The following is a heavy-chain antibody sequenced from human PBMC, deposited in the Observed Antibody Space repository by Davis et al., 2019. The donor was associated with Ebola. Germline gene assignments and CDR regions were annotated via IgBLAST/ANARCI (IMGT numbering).Heavy chain of an antibody. Sequence: ASVKVSCKASGYTFTSYYMHWVRQAPGQGLEWMGLINPSGGSTSYAQKFQGRVTMTRDTSTSPVYMELSSLRSEDTAVYYCARDRGYCSGGSCYSSGWFDPWGQGTLVTVSS. D-gene: IGHD2-15*01. CDR2: INPSGGST. J-gene: IGHJ5*02. V-gene: IGHV1-46*01. CDR3: ARDRGYCSGGSCYSSGWFDP. CDR1: GYTFTSYY.